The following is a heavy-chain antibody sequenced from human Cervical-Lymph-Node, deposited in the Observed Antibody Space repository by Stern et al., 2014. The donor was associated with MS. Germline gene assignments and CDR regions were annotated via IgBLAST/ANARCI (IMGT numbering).Heavy chain of an antibody. V-gene: IGHV4-59*01. Sequence: MQLVESGPGLVKPSETLSLTCTVSGGSISSYYWSWIRQPPGKGLEWIGYIYYRGSTNYNPSLKSRVTISVDTSKNQFSLKLSSVTAADTAVYFCARGYSSSWYWFDSWGQGTQVTVSS. CDR1: GGSISSYY. D-gene: IGHD6-13*01. J-gene: IGHJ5*01. CDR3: ARGYSSSWYWFDS. CDR2: IYYRGST.